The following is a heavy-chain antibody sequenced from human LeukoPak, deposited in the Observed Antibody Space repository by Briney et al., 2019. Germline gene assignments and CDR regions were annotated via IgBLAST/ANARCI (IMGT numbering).Heavy chain of an antibody. CDR2: INHSGST. CDR1: GGSFSGYY. J-gene: IGHJ4*02. Sequence: SETLSLTCAVYGGSFSGYYWSWIRQPPGKGLEWVGEINHSGSTNYNPSLKSRVTISVDKSKNQSSLKLSPVTAADTAVYYCASESVAVALPDYWGQGTLVTVSS. CDR3: ASESVAVALPDY. D-gene: IGHD6-19*01. V-gene: IGHV4-34*01.